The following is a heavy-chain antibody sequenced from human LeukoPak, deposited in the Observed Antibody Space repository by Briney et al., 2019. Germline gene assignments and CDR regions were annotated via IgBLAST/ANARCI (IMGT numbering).Heavy chain of an antibody. Sequence: ASVKVSCKASGYTFTSYGISWVRQAPGQGLEWMGWISAYNGNTNYAQKLQGRVTMTTDTSTSTAYMELRSLRSDDTAVYYCARRARATGTTAPVDHWGQGTLVTVSS. J-gene: IGHJ4*02. D-gene: IGHD1-1*01. CDR1: GYTFTSYG. V-gene: IGHV1-18*01. CDR3: ARRARATGTTAPVDH. CDR2: ISAYNGNT.